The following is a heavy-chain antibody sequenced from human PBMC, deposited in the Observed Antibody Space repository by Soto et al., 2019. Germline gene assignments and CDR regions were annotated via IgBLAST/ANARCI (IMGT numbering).Heavy chain of an antibody. Sequence: VQMVESGGGVVQPGRSLRLTCAVSGFTFSDYGMHWVRQAPRKGLEWVAVVSYDGSSEFYADSVKGRFTISRDNSKNTLHLQMNSLRPEDTALYYCAKAGYCTRGNCYDYYRYGMDVWGQGTAVTVSS. CDR3: AKAGYCTRGNCYDYYRYGMDV. V-gene: IGHV3-30*18. CDR1: GFTFSDYG. D-gene: IGHD3-10*01. CDR2: VSYDGSSE. J-gene: IGHJ6*02.